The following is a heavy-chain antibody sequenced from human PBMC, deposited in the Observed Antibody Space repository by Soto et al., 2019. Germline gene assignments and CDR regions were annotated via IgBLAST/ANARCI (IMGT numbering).Heavy chain of an antibody. J-gene: IGHJ4*02. CDR1: GFTFNTHA. D-gene: IGHD3-10*01. CDR3: VNDYTGSGGYDDVPLNN. V-gene: IGHV3-23*01. Sequence: GGSLRLSCAASGFTFNTHAMSWVRQAPGAGLEWVATINSNGGAMNYADSVQGRFTISRDNSKNTLYLHMSSLRVEDSAVYYCVNDYTGSGGYDDVPLNNWGQGTMVTVSS. CDR2: INSNGGAM.